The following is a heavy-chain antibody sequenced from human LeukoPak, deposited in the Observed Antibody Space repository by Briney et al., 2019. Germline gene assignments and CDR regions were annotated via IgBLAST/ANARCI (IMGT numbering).Heavy chain of an antibody. Sequence: SETLSLTCTVSGGSISSSSYYWGWIRQPPGKGLEWIGSIYYSGSTYYNPSLKSRVTISVDTSKNQFSLKLSSVTAADTAVYYCARRRGWSHKGYNWFDPWGQGTLVTVSS. D-gene: IGHD2-15*01. CDR2: IYYSGST. J-gene: IGHJ5*02. CDR1: GGSISSSSYY. V-gene: IGHV4-39*01. CDR3: ARRRGWSHKGYNWFDP.